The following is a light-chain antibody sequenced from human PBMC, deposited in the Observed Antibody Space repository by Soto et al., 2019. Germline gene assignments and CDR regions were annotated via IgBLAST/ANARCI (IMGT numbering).Light chain of an antibody. CDR2: AAS. J-gene: IGKJ4*01. CDR3: QQYNSYPLS. V-gene: IGKV1D-16*01. CDR1: QGINSW. Sequence: DVQMTQSPSSLSASVGDRVTITCRASQGINSWLAWYQHKPGKAPKSLIYAASSLQTGVPSRFRGSESGTDFTLTISSLQPDDSATSYGQQYNSYPLSFGGGTKVEIK.